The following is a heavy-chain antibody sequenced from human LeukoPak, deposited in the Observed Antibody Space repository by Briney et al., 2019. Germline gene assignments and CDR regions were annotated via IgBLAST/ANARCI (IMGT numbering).Heavy chain of an antibody. CDR2: IIPIFGTA. D-gene: IGHD5-24*01. V-gene: IGHV1-69*13. J-gene: IGHJ4*02. CDR1: GGTFSSYA. CDR3: ARAGSRDGYSAFDY. Sequence: SVKVSCKASGGTFSSYAISWVRQAPGQGLEWMGGIIPIFGTANYAQKFQGRVTVTADESTSTAYMELSSLRSEDTAVYYCARAGSRDGYSAFDYWGQGTLVTVSS.